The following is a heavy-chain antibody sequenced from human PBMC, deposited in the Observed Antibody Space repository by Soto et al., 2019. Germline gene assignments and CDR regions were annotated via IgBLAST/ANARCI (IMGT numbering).Heavy chain of an antibody. V-gene: IGHV3-21*01. J-gene: IGHJ6*02. CDR3: AGDLSGGPEDYLYYDLGV. D-gene: IGHD1-26*01. CDR2: ISGNGTHT. Sequence: EVQLVESGGGLVKPGGSLRLSCAASGFTFNKPSVTWVRQAPGKGLEWVSFISGNGTHTHYADSLKGRFNISRANARNSXXPQMRSLRDEDTAVYYCAGDLSGGPEDYLYYDLGVWGQGTTVTVSS. CDR1: GFTFNKPS.